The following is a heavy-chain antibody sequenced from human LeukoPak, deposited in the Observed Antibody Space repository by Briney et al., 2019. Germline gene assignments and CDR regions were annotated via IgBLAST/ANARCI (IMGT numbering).Heavy chain of an antibody. CDR2: VYTSGST. CDR3: ARGGPAAHDY. Sequence: PSETLSLTCTVSGGSISDSYWSWIRQPPGTGLEWIGSVYTSGSTNYNPSLKSRFTISIDTSKSQFSLRLSSVTAADTAVYYCARGGPAAHDYWGQGTLVTVSS. J-gene: IGHJ4*02. D-gene: IGHD2-2*01. V-gene: IGHV4-4*09. CDR1: GGSISDSY.